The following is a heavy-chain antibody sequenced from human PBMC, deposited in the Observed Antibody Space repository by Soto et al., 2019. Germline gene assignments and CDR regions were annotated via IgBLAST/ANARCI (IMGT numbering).Heavy chain of an antibody. V-gene: IGHV3-23*01. J-gene: IGHJ4*02. D-gene: IGHD6-13*01. CDR2: ISGSGGST. CDR3: GSGKHQLFPDY. Sequence: EVQLLESGGGLVQPGGSLRLSCAASGFTFSSYAMSWVRQAPGKGLEWVSAISGSGGSTYYADSVKGRFTISRDNSKNTLNLLMNSLRAEDTAVYYSGSGKHQLFPDYWGQGTLVTVSS. CDR1: GFTFSSYA.